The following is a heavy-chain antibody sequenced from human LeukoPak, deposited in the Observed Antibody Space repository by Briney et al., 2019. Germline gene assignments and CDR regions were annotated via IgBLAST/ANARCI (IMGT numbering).Heavy chain of an antibody. Sequence: GGSLRLSCGASGFTFNTYSMHWVRQAPGKGLEWVSLVNWEGDTTYYADSVRGRFTISKDNSKNVLYLQMNSLRVEDTAMYYCAKVMATIYFYHWGQGTLVSVSS. CDR2: VNWEGDTT. V-gene: IGHV3-43*01. CDR1: GFTFNTYS. CDR3: AKVMATIYFYH. J-gene: IGHJ1*01. D-gene: IGHD5-24*01.